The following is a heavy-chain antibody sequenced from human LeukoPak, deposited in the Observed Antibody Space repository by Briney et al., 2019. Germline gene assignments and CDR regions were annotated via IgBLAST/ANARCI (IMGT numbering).Heavy chain of an antibody. V-gene: IGHV3-15*01. D-gene: IGHD1-26*01. CDR2: IKSKAAGGTT. CDR3: TSGPIVVGEAFDY. Sequence: GGSLRLSCAASGFTFSSYAMSWVRQAPGKGLEWVGRIKSKAAGGTTDYAAPVKGRFTISRDDSKDTLYLQMNSLRTEDTAVYYCTSGPIVVGEAFDYWGQGTLVTVSS. CDR1: GFTFSSYA. J-gene: IGHJ4*02.